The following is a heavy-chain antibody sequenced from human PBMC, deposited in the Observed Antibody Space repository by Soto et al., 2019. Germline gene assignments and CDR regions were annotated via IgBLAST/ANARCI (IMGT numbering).Heavy chain of an antibody. Sequence: GGSLRLSCAASGFTFSSYAMSWVRQAPWKGLEWVSAISGSGGSTYYADSVKGRFTISRDNSKNTLFLQMNSLRAEDTAIYYCAKVGYDFWSGYYDRRQGMDVWGQGTTVTVSS. D-gene: IGHD3-3*01. CDR1: GFTFSSYA. J-gene: IGHJ6*02. CDR2: ISGSGGST. CDR3: AKVGYDFWSGYYDRRQGMDV. V-gene: IGHV3-23*01.